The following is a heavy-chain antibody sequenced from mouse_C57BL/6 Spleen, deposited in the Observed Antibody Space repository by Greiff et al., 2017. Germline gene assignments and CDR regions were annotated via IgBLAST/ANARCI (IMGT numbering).Heavy chain of an antibody. CDR2: INYDGSST. CDR3: ARERDYYGSFDV. CDR1: GFTFSDYY. D-gene: IGHD1-1*01. Sequence: EVKLVESEGGLVQPGSSMKLSCTASGFTFSDYYMAWVRQVPEKGLEWVANINYDGSSTYYLDSLKSRFIISRDNAKNILYLQMSSLKSEDTATYYCARERDYYGSFDVCGTGTTVTVSS. J-gene: IGHJ1*03. V-gene: IGHV5-16*01.